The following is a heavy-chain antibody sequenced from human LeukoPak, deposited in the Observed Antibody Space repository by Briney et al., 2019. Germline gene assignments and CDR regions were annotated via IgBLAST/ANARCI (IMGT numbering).Heavy chain of an antibody. D-gene: IGHD6-19*01. CDR2: INPGGTET. J-gene: IGHJ4*01. V-gene: IGHV3-7*01. Sequence: GGSLRLSCAASGFSLSTYWVTWVRQAPGTGLEWVANINPGGTETYYVEPVKSRLTISRDNAKNLVYLQMNSLRAEDSAVYHCGRFGYVAGVDLWGQGTLVTVSS. CDR3: GRFGYVAGVDL. CDR1: GFSLSTYW.